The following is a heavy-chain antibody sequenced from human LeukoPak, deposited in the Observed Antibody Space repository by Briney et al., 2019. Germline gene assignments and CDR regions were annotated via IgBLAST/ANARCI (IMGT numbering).Heavy chain of an antibody. Sequence: SETLSLTCTVSDDSITMYYWTWIRQPPGKGLEWIGYVDHTGSTKFNPSLNGRVSISRDTSNNFFSLRLRSVTAADTAVYYCAREIVDRPPFDYWGQGTLVTVSS. V-gene: IGHV4-59*01. D-gene: IGHD3-22*01. CDR1: DDSITMYY. J-gene: IGHJ4*02. CDR3: AREIVDRPPFDY. CDR2: VDHTGST.